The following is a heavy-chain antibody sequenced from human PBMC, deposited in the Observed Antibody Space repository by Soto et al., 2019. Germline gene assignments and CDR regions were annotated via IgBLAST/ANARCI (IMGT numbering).Heavy chain of an antibody. CDR3: ARVPPNRDYYYYYMDV. J-gene: IGHJ6*03. Sequence: SETLSLTCTVSGGSIRNYYWSWLRQPPGKGLEWIAYISYGGSTNYNPSLKSRVTISVDTSKNQFSLKLSSVTAADTALYYCARVPPNRDYYYYYMDVWGKGTTVTVSS. CDR1: GGSIRNYY. V-gene: IGHV4-59*01. CDR2: ISYGGST.